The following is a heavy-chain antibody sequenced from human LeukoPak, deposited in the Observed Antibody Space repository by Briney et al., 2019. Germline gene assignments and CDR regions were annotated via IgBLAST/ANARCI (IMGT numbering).Heavy chain of an antibody. D-gene: IGHD6-13*01. V-gene: IGHV1-2*06. CDR1: GYTFTSYY. CDR3: ARDGGIEAAVSYPYNWFDP. Sequence: ASVKVSCKASGYTFTSYYMHWVRQAPGQGLEWMGRINPNSGGTNYAQKFQGRVTMTRDTSISTVYMELRRLRSDDTAVYYCARDGGIEAAVSYPYNWFDPWGQGTLVTVSS. J-gene: IGHJ5*02. CDR2: INPNSGGT.